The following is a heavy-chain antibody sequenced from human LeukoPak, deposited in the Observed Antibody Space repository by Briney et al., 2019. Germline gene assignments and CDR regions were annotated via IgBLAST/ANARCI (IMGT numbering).Heavy chain of an antibody. CDR2: INHSGST. J-gene: IGHJ5*02. V-gene: IGHV4-34*01. D-gene: IGHD1-26*01. CDR3: ARGVSGVDP. Sequence: SETLSLTCAVYGGSFSGYYWSWIRQPPGKGLEWIGEINHSGSTNYNPSLESRVTISVDTSKNQFSLKLSSVTAADTAVYYCARGVSGVDPWGQGTLVTVSS. CDR1: GGSFSGYY.